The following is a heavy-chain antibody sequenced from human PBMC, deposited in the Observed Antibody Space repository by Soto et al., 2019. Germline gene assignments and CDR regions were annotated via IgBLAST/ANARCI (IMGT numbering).Heavy chain of an antibody. V-gene: IGHV3-21*01. D-gene: IGHD4-17*01. CDR1: GFSLSSYS. CDR2: ISSSSNYI. Sequence: EVQLLESGGGLVQPGGSLRLSCTAAGFSLSSYSMNWVRQAPGKGLEWVSSISSSSNYIYYADSVKGRFTISRDNAKNSLYLQMNSLRAEDTAVYYCAGLMTTVVSNWFDPWGQGTLVTGSS. J-gene: IGHJ5*02. CDR3: AGLMTTVVSNWFDP.